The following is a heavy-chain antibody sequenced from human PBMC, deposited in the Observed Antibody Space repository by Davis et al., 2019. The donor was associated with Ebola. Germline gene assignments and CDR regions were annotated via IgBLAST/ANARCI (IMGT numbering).Heavy chain of an antibody. D-gene: IGHD2-15*01. CDR1: RFTFSSYA. CDR3: AKWDCSGGSCYGMDV. CDR2: ISGSGGST. J-gene: IGHJ6*02. V-gene: IGHV3-23*01. Sequence: GGSLRLSCAASRFTFSSYAMSWVRQAPGKGLEWVSAISGSGGSTYYADSVKGRFTISRDNSKNTLYLQMNSLRAEDTAVYYCAKWDCSGGSCYGMDVWGQGTTVTVSS.